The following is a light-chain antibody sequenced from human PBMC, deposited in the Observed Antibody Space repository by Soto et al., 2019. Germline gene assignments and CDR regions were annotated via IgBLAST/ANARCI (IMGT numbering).Light chain of an antibody. J-gene: IGLJ3*02. CDR2: SNT. V-gene: IGLV1-40*01. Sequence: QSVLTQPPSVSGAPGQRVTISCTGSSSNTGAGYDVHWYQQLPGTVPKLIIYSNTKRPSGVPDRFSGSKSGTSASLAITGLQAEDEADYYCQSYASSLTIWVFGGGTKLTVL. CDR1: SSNTGAGYD. CDR3: QSYASSLTIWV.